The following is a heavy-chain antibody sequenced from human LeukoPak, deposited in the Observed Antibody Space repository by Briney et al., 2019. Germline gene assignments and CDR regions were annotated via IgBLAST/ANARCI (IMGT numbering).Heavy chain of an antibody. CDR1: GFTFSNYA. CDR2: ISDDGSRQ. CDR3: VKDRTGTYTLDY. V-gene: IGHV3-30-3*01. D-gene: IGHD3-10*01. J-gene: IGHJ4*02. Sequence: GRSLRLSCAATGFTFSNYAINWGRQAPGKVLEWVAFISDDGSRQHYADSVKGRFTISRDNSKNTLNLQMNSLRAEDTAVYYCVKDRTGTYTLDYWGQGTLVTVSS.